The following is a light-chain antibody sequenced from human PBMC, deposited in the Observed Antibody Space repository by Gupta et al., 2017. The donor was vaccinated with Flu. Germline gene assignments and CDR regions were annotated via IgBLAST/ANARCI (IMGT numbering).Light chain of an antibody. CDR3: HQSSNLPWT. CDR2: YAS. Sequence: KEEVTITCRASQNIGTSVNWYQQKPDQSPKLLIKYASQSVSGVPSRFSGSGSGTDFTLTINNLAAEDAATYYCHQSSNLPWTFGQGTKLEIK. CDR1: QNIGTS. J-gene: IGKJ1*01. V-gene: IGKV6-21*01.